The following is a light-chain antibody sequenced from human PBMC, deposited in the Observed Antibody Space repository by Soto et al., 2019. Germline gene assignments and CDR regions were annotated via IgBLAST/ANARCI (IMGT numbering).Light chain of an antibody. Sequence: SALSQPASVSGSPGQPIAISCTGTSSYVGGYNYVSWYQQHPGKAPKLMIYDVSSRPSGVSNRFSGSKSGNTASLTISGLQAGDEADYYCSSYTSSTTEVFGTGTKVTLL. CDR1: SSYVGGYNY. CDR3: SSYTSSTTEV. CDR2: DVS. J-gene: IGLJ1*01. V-gene: IGLV2-14*03.